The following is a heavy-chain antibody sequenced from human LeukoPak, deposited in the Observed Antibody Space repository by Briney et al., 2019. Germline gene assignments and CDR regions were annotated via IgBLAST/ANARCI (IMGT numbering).Heavy chain of an antibody. J-gene: IGHJ6*02. D-gene: IGHD2-15*01. CDR1: GGSFSGYY. Sequence: SETLSLTCAVYGGSFSGYYWSWIRQPPGKGLEWIGEINHSGSTNYNPSLKSRVTISVDTSKNQFSLKLSSVTAADTAVYYCARGLTAYCSGGSCYPGYYYYYGMDVWGQGTTVTVSS. CDR2: INHSGST. CDR3: ARGLTAYCSGGSCYPGYYYYYGMDV. V-gene: IGHV4-34*01.